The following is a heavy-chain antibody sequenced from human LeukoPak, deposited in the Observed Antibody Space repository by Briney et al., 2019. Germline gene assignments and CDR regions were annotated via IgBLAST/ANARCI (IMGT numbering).Heavy chain of an antibody. Sequence: GGSLRLSCAASGFTFSSYGMHWVRQAPGKGLEWVAVISYDGSNKYYADSVKGRFTISRDNSKNTLYLQMNSLRAEDTAVYYCAKSVWGSLGSFDYWGQGTLVTVSS. D-gene: IGHD7-27*01. J-gene: IGHJ4*02. CDR3: AKSVWGSLGSFDY. CDR1: GFTFSSYG. CDR2: ISYDGSNK. V-gene: IGHV3-30*18.